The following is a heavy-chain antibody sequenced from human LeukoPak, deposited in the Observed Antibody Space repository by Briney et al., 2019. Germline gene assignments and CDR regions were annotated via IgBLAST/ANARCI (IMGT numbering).Heavy chain of an antibody. J-gene: IGHJ4*02. D-gene: IGHD3-22*01. CDR2: ISSDGSGT. CDR1: GFTFSGYW. CDR3: ARANHPTYYDSSGYYQDY. V-gene: IGHV3-74*01. Sequence: GGSLRLSCAASGFTFSGYWMHWVRQAPGKGLVWVSRISSDGSGTSYADSVKGRFTISRDNAKNTLYLQMNSLRAEDTGVYYCARANHPTYYDSSGYYQDYWGQGTLVTVSS.